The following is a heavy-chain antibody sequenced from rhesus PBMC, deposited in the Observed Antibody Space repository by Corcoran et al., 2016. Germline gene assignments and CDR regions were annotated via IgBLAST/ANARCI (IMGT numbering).Heavy chain of an antibody. J-gene: IGHJ4*01. CDR2: IDPSDSDT. V-gene: IGHV5-2*01. Sequence: EVQLVQSGAEVKRPGESLKISCKTSGYSFTTYWITWVRQMHGKGLEWMGAIDPSDSDTRYSPSFQGQVTISADKSISTAYLQWTSLKASDSATYYCAKTSGNWNFDCWGQGVLVTVSS. CDR3: AKTSGNWNFDC. D-gene: IGHD6-25*01. CDR1: GYSFTTYW.